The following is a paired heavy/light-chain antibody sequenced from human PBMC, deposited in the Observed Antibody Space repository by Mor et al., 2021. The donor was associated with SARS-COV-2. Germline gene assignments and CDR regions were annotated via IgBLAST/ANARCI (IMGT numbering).Heavy chain of an antibody. Sequence: EVQLVESGGGLIQPGGSLRLSCAASGFTVSSNYMSWVRQAPGKGLEWVSVIYSGGSTYYADSVKGRFTISRDNSKNTLYLQMNSLRAEDTAVYYCARGAAMVLGYYYYYGMDVWGQGTTVTVSS. V-gene: IGHV3-53*01. CDR3: ARGAAMVLGYYYYYGMDV. D-gene: IGHD5-18*01. J-gene: IGHJ6*02. CDR2: IYSGGST. CDR1: GFTVSSNY.
Light chain of an antibody. Sequence: EIVLTQSPGTLSLSPGERATLSCRASQSVSSSYLAWYQQKPGQAPRLLIYGASARATGIPDRFSGSGSGTDFTLTISRLEPQDFAVYYCQQYGSSPRTFGQGTKVEIK. V-gene: IGKV3-20*01. CDR3: QQYGSSPRT. J-gene: IGKJ1*01. CDR1: QSVSSSY. CDR2: GAS.